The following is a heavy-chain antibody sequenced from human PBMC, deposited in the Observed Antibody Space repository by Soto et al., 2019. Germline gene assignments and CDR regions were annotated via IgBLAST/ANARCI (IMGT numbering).Heavy chain of an antibody. Sequence: ASVKVSCKASGYTFTNFGISWVRQAPGQGLEWMGWISGYNGKTNYAQKFQGRVTMTTDTSTSTTYMELRSLRSDDTAVYYCARRYGDCFDYWGQGTLVTVSS. J-gene: IGHJ4*02. V-gene: IGHV1-18*01. CDR3: ARRYGDCFDY. D-gene: IGHD4-17*01. CDR2: ISGYNGKT. CDR1: GYTFTNFG.